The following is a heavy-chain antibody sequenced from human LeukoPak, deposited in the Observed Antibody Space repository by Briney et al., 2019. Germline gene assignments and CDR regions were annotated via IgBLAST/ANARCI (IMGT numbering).Heavy chain of an antibody. D-gene: IGHD2-15*01. CDR1: GGSISSYY. Sequence: SETLSPTCTVSGGSISSYYWSWIRQPPGKGLEWIGYIYYSGSTNYNPSLKSRVTISVDTSKNQFSLKLSSVTAADTAVYYCARTHCSGGSCNSFDYWGQGTLVTVSS. V-gene: IGHV4-59*01. J-gene: IGHJ4*02. CDR2: IYYSGST. CDR3: ARTHCSGGSCNSFDY.